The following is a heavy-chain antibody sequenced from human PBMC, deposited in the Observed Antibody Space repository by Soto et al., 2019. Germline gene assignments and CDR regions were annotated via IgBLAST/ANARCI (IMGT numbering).Heavy chain of an antibody. J-gene: IGHJ4*02. D-gene: IGHD5-12*01. V-gene: IGHV3-49*03. CDR3: TTGGEWLQGGYFDY. CDR1: VFTFGDYA. CDR2: IRSKAYGGTT. Sequence: PGGSLRLSCTASVFTFGDYAMSWFRQAPGKGLEWVGFIRSKAYGGTTEYAASVKGRFTISRDVSKSIAYLQMNSLKTEDTAVYYCTTGGEWLQGGYFDYWGQGTLVTVSS.